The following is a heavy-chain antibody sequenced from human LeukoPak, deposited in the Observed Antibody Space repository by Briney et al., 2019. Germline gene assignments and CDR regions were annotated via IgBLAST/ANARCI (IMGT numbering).Heavy chain of an antibody. CDR3: ARDGDDSSGYYSYFDY. CDR1: GGSVSTSNYY. Sequence: SETLSLTCTVSGGSVSTSNYYWAWIRQPPGKGLEWIGSISYGVTTYFNPSLKSRVTLSVDTSKNQFSLKLSSVTAADTAVYYCARDGDDSSGYYSYFDYWGQGTLVTVSS. J-gene: IGHJ4*02. CDR2: ISYGVTT. V-gene: IGHV4-39*02. D-gene: IGHD3-22*01.